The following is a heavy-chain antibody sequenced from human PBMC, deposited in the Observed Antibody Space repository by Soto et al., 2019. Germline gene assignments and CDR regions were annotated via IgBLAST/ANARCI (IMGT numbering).Heavy chain of an antibody. CDR3: TRGGCISESYYCFDY. CDR1: GFTFSSYC. CDR2: IKQDGSEK. D-gene: IGHD1-26*01. V-gene: IGHV3-7*01. J-gene: IGHJ4*02. Sequence: GGSLRLSCAASGFTFSSYCMSWVRQAPGKGLEWVANIKQDGSEKYYVDSVKGRFTISRDNAENSLYLQMNTLRAEDTAVYYCTRGGCISESYYCFDYWGQGTLVTVSS.